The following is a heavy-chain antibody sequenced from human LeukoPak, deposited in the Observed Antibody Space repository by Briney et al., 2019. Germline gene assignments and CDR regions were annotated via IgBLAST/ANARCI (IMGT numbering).Heavy chain of an antibody. CDR2: ISYDGSNK. CDR1: GFTFSSYA. V-gene: IGHV3-30*01. J-gene: IGHJ4*02. Sequence: GGSLRLSCAASGFTFSSYAMHWVRQAPGKGLEWVGVISYDGSNKYYADSVKGRFTISRDNSKNTLYLQMNSLRAEDTAVYYCASDWLLDYWGQGTLVTVSS. CDR3: ASDWLLDY. D-gene: IGHD3-9*01.